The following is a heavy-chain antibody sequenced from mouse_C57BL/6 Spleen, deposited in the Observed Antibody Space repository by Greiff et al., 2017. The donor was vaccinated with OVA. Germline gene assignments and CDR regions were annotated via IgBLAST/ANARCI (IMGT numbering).Heavy chain of an antibody. J-gene: IGHJ2*01. V-gene: IGHV1-55*01. CDR1: GYTFTSYW. CDR3: ARWYYGRGYFDY. CDR2: IYPGSGST. D-gene: IGHD1-1*01. Sequence: QVQLQQPGAELVKPGASVKMSCKASGYTFTSYWITWVKQRPGQGLEWIGDIYPGSGSTNYNEKFKSKATLTVDTSSSTAYMQLSSLTSEDSAVYYCARWYYGRGYFDYWGQGTTLTVSS.